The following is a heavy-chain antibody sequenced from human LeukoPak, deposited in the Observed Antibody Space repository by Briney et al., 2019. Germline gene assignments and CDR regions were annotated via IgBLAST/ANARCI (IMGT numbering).Heavy chain of an antibody. Sequence: GGSLRLSCAASGFTFSSYSMNWVRQAPGKGLEWVSSISSSSSYIYYADSVKGRFTISRDNAKNSLYLQMNSLRAEDTAVYYCARARLAARGTFYYYYGMDVWGQGTTVTVPS. D-gene: IGHD6-6*01. J-gene: IGHJ6*02. CDR3: ARARLAARGTFYYYYGMDV. CDR1: GFTFSSYS. CDR2: ISSSSSYI. V-gene: IGHV3-21*01.